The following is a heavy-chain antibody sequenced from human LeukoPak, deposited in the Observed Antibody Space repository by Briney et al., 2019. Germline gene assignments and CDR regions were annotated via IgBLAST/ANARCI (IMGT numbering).Heavy chain of an antibody. CDR1: GFTFSSYS. CDR2: ISSSSSTI. V-gene: IGHV3-48*01. J-gene: IGHJ5*02. Sequence: GGSLRLSCAASGFTFSSYSMNWVRQAPGKGLEWVSYISSSSSTIYYADSVKGRFTISRDNAKNSLYLQMNSLRAEDTAVYYCARVEVVPAAEPRNPLWFDPWGQGTLVTVSS. D-gene: IGHD2-2*01. CDR3: ARVEVVPAAEPRNPLWFDP.